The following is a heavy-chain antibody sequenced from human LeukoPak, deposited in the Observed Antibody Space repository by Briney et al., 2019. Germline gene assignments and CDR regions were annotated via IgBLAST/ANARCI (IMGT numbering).Heavy chain of an antibody. CDR3: ARDPMVVT. D-gene: IGHD3-22*01. V-gene: IGHV3-7*01. J-gene: IGHJ5*02. Sequence: AGGSLRLSCAASGFTFSSYAMSWVRQAPGKGLEWVANIKQDGSEKYYVDSVKGRFTISRDNAKNSLYLQMNSLRAEDTAVYYCARDPMVVTWGQGTLVTVSS. CDR2: IKQDGSEK. CDR1: GFTFSSYA.